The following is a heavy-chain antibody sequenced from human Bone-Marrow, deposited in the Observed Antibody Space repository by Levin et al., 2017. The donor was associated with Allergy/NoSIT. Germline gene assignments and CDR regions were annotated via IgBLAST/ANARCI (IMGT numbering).Heavy chain of an antibody. CDR3: AKDRNSSGWYGGWFDP. CDR1: GFTFSSYA. J-gene: IGHJ5*02. CDR2: ISGSGGST. Sequence: SCAASGFTFSSYAMSWVRQAPGKGLEWVSAISGSGGSTYYADSVKGRFTISRDNSKNTLYLQMNSLRAEDTAVYYCAKDRNSSGWYGGWFDPWGQGTLVTVSS. V-gene: IGHV3-23*01. D-gene: IGHD6-19*01.